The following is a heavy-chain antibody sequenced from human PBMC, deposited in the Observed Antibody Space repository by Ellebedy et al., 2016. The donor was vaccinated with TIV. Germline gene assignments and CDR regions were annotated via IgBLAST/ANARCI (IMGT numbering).Heavy chain of an antibody. D-gene: IGHD4-23*01. CDR1: APTSSSHA. J-gene: IGHJ3*01. V-gene: IGHV3-23*01. CDR2: IPGICHNT. Sequence: GESLKISCAASAPTSSSHAMSWDRPAPGKGLDWASPIPGICHNTYYADSVKGRFTISRDNSKNTLYLQMISLRAEDTAVYYCARDPVGVGPAFDVWGQGTVVTVSS. CDR3: ARDPVGVGPAFDV.